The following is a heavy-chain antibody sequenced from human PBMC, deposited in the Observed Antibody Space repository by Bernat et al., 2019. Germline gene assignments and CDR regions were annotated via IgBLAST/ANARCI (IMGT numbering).Heavy chain of an antibody. Sequence: EVQLLESGGGLVQPGGSLRLSCAASGFTFSTYGMSWVRQAPGKGLEWVSLISGSDGSTYYADSVKGRFTFSRDNSKNTLYLQMNSLRSEDTAVYYCAKQLDWFKGSGMDAWGQGTTVTVS. V-gene: IGHV3-23*01. CDR3: AKQLDWFKGSGMDA. CDR1: GFTFSTYG. CDR2: ISGSDGST. D-gene: IGHD3/OR15-3a*01. J-gene: IGHJ6*02.